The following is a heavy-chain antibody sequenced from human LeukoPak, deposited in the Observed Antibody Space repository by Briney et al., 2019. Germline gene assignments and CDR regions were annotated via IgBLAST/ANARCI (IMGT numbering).Heavy chain of an antibody. CDR3: ARAPVVVVAVDY. J-gene: IGHJ4*02. D-gene: IGHD2-15*01. V-gene: IGHV4-31*03. Sequence: SQTLFLTCTVSGGSISSGGYYWSWLRQHPGKGLEWIGYIYYSGSTYYNPSLKSRVTISVDTSKNQFSLKLSSVTAADTAVHYCARAPVVVVAVDYWGQGTLVTVSS. CDR1: GGSISSGGYY. CDR2: IYYSGST.